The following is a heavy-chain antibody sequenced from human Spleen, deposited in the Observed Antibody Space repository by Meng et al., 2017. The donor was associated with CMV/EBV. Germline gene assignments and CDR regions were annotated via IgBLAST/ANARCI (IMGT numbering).Heavy chain of an antibody. J-gene: IGHJ4*02. V-gene: IGHV1-18*01. CDR2: ISPYNSNT. Sequence: FHNYAISWVRQAPGQGLEWMGWISPYNSNTNYAQTLQGRVTLTTDTSTTTTYMELRSLRSDDTALYYCARVPAPYYYDTSGPFDSWGQGTLVTVSS. CDR1: FHNYA. CDR3: ARVPAPYYYDTSGPFDS. D-gene: IGHD3-22*01.